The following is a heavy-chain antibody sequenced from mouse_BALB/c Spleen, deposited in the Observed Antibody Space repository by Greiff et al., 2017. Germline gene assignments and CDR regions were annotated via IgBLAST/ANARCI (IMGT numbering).Heavy chain of an antibody. D-gene: IGHD3-2*01. Sequence: QVQLKQPGAELVKPGASVKLSCKASGYTFTSYYMYWVKQRPGQGLEWIGGINPSNGGTNFNEKFKSKATLTVDKSSSTAYMQLSSLTSEDSAVYYCTRTARATLDYWGQGTTLTVSS. CDR3: TRTARATLDY. J-gene: IGHJ2*01. CDR2: INPSNGGT. CDR1: GYTFTSYY. V-gene: IGHV1S81*02.